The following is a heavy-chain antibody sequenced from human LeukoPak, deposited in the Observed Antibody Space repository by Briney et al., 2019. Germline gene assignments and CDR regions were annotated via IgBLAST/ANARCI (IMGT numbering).Heavy chain of an antibody. V-gene: IGHV1-18*01. CDR1: GYTFTSYG. D-gene: IGHD5-12*01. Sequence: ASVKVSCKASGYTFTSYGISWVRQAPGQGLEWMGWISAYNGNTNYAQELQGRVTMTTDTSTSTAYMELRSLRSDDTAVYYCARAIMDIVATISDYWGQGTLVTVSS. J-gene: IGHJ4*02. CDR2: ISAYNGNT. CDR3: ARAIMDIVATISDY.